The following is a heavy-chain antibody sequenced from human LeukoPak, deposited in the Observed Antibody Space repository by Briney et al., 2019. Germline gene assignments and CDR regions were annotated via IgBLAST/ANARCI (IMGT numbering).Heavy chain of an antibody. CDR1: GYTFTSYY. J-gene: IGHJ4*02. V-gene: IGHV1-2*02. CDR2: INPNSGGT. D-gene: IGHD2-2*01. CDR3: ATGDIVVVPAASGPFDY. Sequence: ASVKVSCKASGYTFTSYYMHWVRQAPGQGLEWMGWINPNSGGTNYAQKFQGRVTMTRDTSISTAYMELSRLRSDDTAVYYCATGDIVVVPAASGPFDYWGQGTLVTVSS.